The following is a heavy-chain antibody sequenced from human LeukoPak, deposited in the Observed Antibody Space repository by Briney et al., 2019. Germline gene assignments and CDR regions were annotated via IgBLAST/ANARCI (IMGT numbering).Heavy chain of an antibody. CDR1: GFTFSSYG. Sequence: GRSLRLSCAASGFTFSSYGMHWVRQAPGKGLEWVSSISSSSSYIYYADSVKGRFTISRDNAKNSLYLQMNSLRAEDTAVYYCARDSGYSSAEDYWGQGTLVTVSS. D-gene: IGHD6-19*01. J-gene: IGHJ4*02. CDR2: ISSSSSYI. V-gene: IGHV3-21*01. CDR3: ARDSGYSSAEDY.